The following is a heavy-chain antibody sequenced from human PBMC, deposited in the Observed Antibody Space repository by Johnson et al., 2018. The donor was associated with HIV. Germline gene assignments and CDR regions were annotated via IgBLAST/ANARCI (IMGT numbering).Heavy chain of an antibody. CDR2: ISYDGSNK. V-gene: IGHV3-30*18. Sequence: QVQLVESGGGLVKPGGSLRLSCAASGFTFSDYYMSWIRQAPGKGLEWVAVISYDGSNKYYADSVKGRFTISRDNSKNPLYLEMNSLRAEDTAVYYGAKGRGHAFDIWGQGTMVTVSS. CDR1: GFTFSDYY. D-gene: IGHD3-10*01. CDR3: AKGRGHAFDI. J-gene: IGHJ3*02.